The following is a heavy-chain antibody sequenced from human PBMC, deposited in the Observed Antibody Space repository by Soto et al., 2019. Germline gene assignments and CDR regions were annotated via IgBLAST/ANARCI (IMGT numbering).Heavy chain of an antibody. J-gene: IGHJ4*02. CDR3: AKGKYSTSSTFDY. D-gene: IGHD6-6*01. Sequence: QVQLVESGRGVIQPGRSLRLSCAASGFTFSSYGMHWVRQAPGKGLEWVAGISYDGSNKYYADSVKGRFTISRDNSKNTLDLQMNSLRGEDTAVYYCAKGKYSTSSTFDYWGQGTLVTVSS. V-gene: IGHV3-30*18. CDR1: GFTFSSYG. CDR2: ISYDGSNK.